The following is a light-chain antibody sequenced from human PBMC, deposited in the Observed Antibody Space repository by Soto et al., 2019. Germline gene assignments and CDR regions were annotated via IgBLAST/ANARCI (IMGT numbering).Light chain of an antibody. J-gene: IGKJ4*01. CDR2: DAS. Sequence: DIQMTQSPSILSASVGDSVTITCRASQSVSRWLAWYQQKPGKAPKLLICDASSLNSGVPSRFSGSQSGTEFTLTITSLLPDDFATYFCQQYSSYSLPTFGGGTKVDIK. CDR1: QSVSRW. CDR3: QQYSSYSLPT. V-gene: IGKV1-5*01.